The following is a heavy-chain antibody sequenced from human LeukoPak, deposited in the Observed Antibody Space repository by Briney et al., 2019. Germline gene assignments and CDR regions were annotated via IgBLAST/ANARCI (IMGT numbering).Heavy chain of an antibody. V-gene: IGHV1-69*06. J-gene: IGHJ4*02. CDR3: ASRGYSSSWYRSFDY. D-gene: IGHD6-13*01. Sequence: SLKLSCNASGGTFSSYAISWVRQAPGQGLEWMGAIIPIFGTANYAQKCQGRVTITADKSKSTDYMELSSLRSEDTAVYYCASRGYSSSWYRSFDYWGQGTLVTVSS. CDR1: GGTFSSYA. CDR2: IIPIFGTA.